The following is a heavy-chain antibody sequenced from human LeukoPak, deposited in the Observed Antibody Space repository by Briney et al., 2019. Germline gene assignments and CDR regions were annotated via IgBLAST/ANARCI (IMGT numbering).Heavy chain of an antibody. V-gene: IGHV3-23*01. CDR1: GFRFAGYD. J-gene: IGHJ4*02. CDR2: IDGTDGAS. CDR3: ARVDSGNYDY. D-gene: IGHD1-26*01. Sequence: GGSLRLSCAASGFRFAGYDMSWVRQAPGKGLEYVSSIDGTDGASYYADSVKGRFTISRDNSKNALFLQMNSLRVEDTAVYYCARVDSGNYDYWGQGTLLAVSS.